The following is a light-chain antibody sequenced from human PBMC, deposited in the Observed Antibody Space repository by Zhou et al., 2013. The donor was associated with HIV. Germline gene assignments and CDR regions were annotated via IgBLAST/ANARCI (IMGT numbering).Light chain of an antibody. CDR2: VNN. J-gene: IGLJ2*01. Sequence: QSVLTQPPSVSGAPGQRVTISCTGSSSNIGAGYDVHWYQQLPGTAPKLLIYVNNNRPSGVPDRFSGSKSGTSASLAITGLQAEDEADYYCQSYDSSLSVVFGGGTRADRP. CDR3: QSYDSSLSVV. V-gene: IGLV1-40*01. CDR1: SSNIGAGYD.